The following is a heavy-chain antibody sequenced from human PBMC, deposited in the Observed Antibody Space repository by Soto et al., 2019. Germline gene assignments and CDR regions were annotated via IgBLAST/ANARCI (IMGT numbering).Heavy chain of an antibody. CDR2: ISGGGNTT. CDR1: GFTFSNNA. J-gene: IGHJ4*02. D-gene: IGHD5-12*01. CDR3: AKVGVATIGDYF. V-gene: IGHV3-23*01. Sequence: LRLSCAASGFTFSNNAMTWVRQDPGRGLEWVSVISGGGNTTYYLDSVKGRFIISRDNSKNTVLLQMDNLRADDTAVYYCAKVGVATIGDYFWGQGTLVTVSS.